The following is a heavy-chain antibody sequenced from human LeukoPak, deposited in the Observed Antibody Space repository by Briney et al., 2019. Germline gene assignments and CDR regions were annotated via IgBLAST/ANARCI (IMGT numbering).Heavy chain of an antibody. CDR2: IYTSGST. CDR3: AGGPEYQLPLMNY. D-gene: IGHD2-2*01. V-gene: IGHV4-61*02. Sequence: NPSETLSLTCTVSGGSISSGSYYWSWVRQPAGKGLEYIGRIYTSGSTNYNPSLKSRVTISVDTSKNQFSLKLSSVTAADTAVYYCAGGPEYQLPLMNYWGQGTLVTVSS. CDR1: GGSISSGSYY. J-gene: IGHJ4*02.